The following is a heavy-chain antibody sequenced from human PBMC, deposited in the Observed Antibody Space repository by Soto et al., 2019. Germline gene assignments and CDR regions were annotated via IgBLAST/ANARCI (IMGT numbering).Heavy chain of an antibody. CDR1: GGSFSGHF. V-gene: IGHV4-34*01. J-gene: IGHJ1*01. Sequence: SETLSLTCSVYGGSFSGHFWTWLRQPPGRGLEWIGEINHSGSTNYNPSLKSRVTISVNTSENHFSLRLTSVTAADTAVYYCVRGQWLPRGEHWGQGTLVTVSS. D-gene: IGHD6-19*01. CDR3: VRGQWLPRGEH. CDR2: INHSGST.